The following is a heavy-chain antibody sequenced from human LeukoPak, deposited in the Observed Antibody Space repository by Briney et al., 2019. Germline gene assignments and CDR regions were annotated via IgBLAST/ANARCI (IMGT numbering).Heavy chain of an antibody. Sequence: ASVKVSCKASGYTFTNYFMHWVRQAPGQGLEWMGIINPSGNNTRYAQKFHGRLTMTKDTSTSTVFMELSSLRSEDTAVYYCAVAAYCITPSCYPIFDSWGQGILVTVSS. CDR2: INPSGNNT. D-gene: IGHD2-2*01. V-gene: IGHV1-46*01. J-gene: IGHJ4*02. CDR3: AVAAYCITPSCYPIFDS. CDR1: GYTFTNYF.